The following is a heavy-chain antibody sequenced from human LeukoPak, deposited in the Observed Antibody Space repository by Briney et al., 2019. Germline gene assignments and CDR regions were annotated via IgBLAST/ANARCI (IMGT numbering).Heavy chain of an antibody. CDR3: ARDLYGDSLPVSWFGP. D-gene: IGHD4-17*01. CDR2: ISDYNGNT. J-gene: IGHJ5*02. CDR1: GYTFTSYG. Sequence: ASVKVSCKASGYTFTSYGISWVRQAPGQGLEWMGWISDYNGNTNYAQKLQGRVTMTTDTSTSTAYMELRSLRSDDTAVYYCARDLYGDSLPVSWFGPWGQGTLVTVSS. V-gene: IGHV1-18*01.